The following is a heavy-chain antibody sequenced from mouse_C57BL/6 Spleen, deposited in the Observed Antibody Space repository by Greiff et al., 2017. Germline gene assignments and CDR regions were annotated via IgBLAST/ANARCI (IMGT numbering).Heavy chain of an antibody. D-gene: IGHD1-1*01. Sequence: EVKVVESGPELVKPGASVTISCKASGYSFTGYYMHWVKQSHGNILDWIGYIYPYNGVSSYNQKFKGKATFTVDKSSSTAYMELLSLTSEYSSVYYCASHYGSSTAWFAYWGQGTLVTVSA. CDR2: IYPYNGVS. V-gene: IGHV1-31*01. CDR3: ASHYGSSTAWFAY. J-gene: IGHJ3*01. CDR1: GYSFTGYY.